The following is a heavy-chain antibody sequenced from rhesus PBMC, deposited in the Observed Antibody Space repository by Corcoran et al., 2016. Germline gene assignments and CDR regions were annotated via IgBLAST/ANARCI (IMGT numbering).Heavy chain of an antibody. CDR1: GCSTSRSTW. J-gene: IGHJ4*01. CDR3: ARRIQWVQLFGY. D-gene: IGHD5-30*01. V-gene: IGHV4-93*02. CDR2: IYGSGGST. Sequence: QLQLQESGPAVVKPSETLALTCAVSGCSTSRSTWCGWNRQSPGKGLEWIGGIYGSGGSTQYNPSLKSRVTISIDTSKNQFSLKLSSVTAADTAVYYCARRIQWVQLFGYWGQGVLVTVSS.